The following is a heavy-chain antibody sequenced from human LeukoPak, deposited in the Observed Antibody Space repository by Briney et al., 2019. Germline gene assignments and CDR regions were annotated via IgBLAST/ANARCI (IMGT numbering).Heavy chain of an antibody. CDR2: ISGSGGST. D-gene: IGHD3-22*01. CDR3: AKPNYYDSSGSPPFDY. V-gene: IGHV3-23*01. CDR1: GFTLSSYA. Sequence: GGSLRLSCAASGFTLSSYAMSWVRQAPGKGLEWVSAISGSGGSTYYADSVKGRFTISRDNSKNTLYLQMNSLRAEDTAVYYCAKPNYYDSSGSPPFDYWGQGTLVTVSS. J-gene: IGHJ4*02.